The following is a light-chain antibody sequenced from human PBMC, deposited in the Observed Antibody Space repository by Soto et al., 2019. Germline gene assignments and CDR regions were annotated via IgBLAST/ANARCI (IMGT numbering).Light chain of an antibody. CDR3: QQRSNWQIT. J-gene: IGKJ5*01. CDR2: DTS. Sequence: EIVLTQSPGTLSLSPGERATLSCRASQSVSSSYLALYQQKPGQAPRLLIYDTSNRATGIPARFGGRGSGTDFTLTISSLEPEDFAVYYCQQRSNWQITFGQGTRLEIK. V-gene: IGKV3D-20*02. CDR1: QSVSSSY.